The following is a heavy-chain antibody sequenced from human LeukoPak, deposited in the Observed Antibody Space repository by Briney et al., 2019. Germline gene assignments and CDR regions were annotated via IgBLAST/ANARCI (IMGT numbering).Heavy chain of an antibody. CDR1: GGSFSGYY. J-gene: IGHJ4*02. D-gene: IGHD4-4*01. CDR2: INHSGST. V-gene: IGHV4-34*01. Sequence: SETLSLTCAVYGGSFSGYYWIWIRQPPGKGLEWIGEINHSGSTNYNPSFKSRVTISVDTSKNQFSLKLSSVTAADTAVYYCARNPSHYSSVDYWGQGTLVTVSS. CDR3: ARNPSHYSSVDY.